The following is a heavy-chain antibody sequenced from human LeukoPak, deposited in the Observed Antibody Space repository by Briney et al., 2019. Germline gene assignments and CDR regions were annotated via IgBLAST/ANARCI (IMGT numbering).Heavy chain of an antibody. V-gene: IGHV3-64*01. D-gene: IGHD2-2*01. CDR1: GFTFSSYA. CDR3: ARDANIVVVPAATKLYYYGMDV. CDR2: ISSNGGST. Sequence: GGSLRLSCAASGFTFSSYAMHWVRQAPGKGLEYVSAISSNGGSTYYANSVKGRFTISRDNSKNTLYLQMGSLRAEDMAVYYRARDANIVVVPAATKLYYYGMDVWGQGTTVTVSS. J-gene: IGHJ6*02.